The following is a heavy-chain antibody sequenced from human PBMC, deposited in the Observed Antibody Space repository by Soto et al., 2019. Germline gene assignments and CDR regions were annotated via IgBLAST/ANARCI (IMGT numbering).Heavy chain of an antibody. CDR2: INGDGSGT. CDR3: TRGIFGSGTANDY. J-gene: IGHJ4*02. Sequence: EVQLVESGGGLVQPGGSLRLSCAASGFTFSGSWMHWVRQAPGKGLVWVSRINGDGSGTSYADFVKGRFTISRDDAKNTLFLQTHGLRAEDTAVYYRTRGIFGSGTANDYWGQGTLVTVPS. V-gene: IGHV3-74*01. D-gene: IGHD3-10*01. CDR1: GFTFSGSW.